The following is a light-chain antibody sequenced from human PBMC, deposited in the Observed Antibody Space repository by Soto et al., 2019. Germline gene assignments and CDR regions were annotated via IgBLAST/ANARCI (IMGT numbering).Light chain of an antibody. Sequence: VLTQSPGTLSLSPGERATLSCRASQSVSNNYFAWYQQKPGQAPRLLIFGSSDMATGIPDRFSGSGSGTDFTLTISRLEPEDFAVYYCQQYGSSPPYTFGQGTKLEIK. CDR3: QQYGSSPPYT. V-gene: IGKV3-20*01. CDR2: GSS. J-gene: IGKJ2*01. CDR1: QSVSNNY.